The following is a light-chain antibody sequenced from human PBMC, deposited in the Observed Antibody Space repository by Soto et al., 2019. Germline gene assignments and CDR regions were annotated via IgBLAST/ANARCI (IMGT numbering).Light chain of an antibody. V-gene: IGKV1-8*01. CDR1: QGISSY. J-gene: IGKJ3*01. CDR3: QQYYSYPRST. Sequence: AIRMTQSPSSFSASTGDRVTITCRASQGISSYLAWYRQKPGKAPKPLIYAASTLQSGVPSRFSGSGSGTDFTLTISCLQSEDFATYYCQQYYSYPRSTFGPGTKVDIK. CDR2: AAS.